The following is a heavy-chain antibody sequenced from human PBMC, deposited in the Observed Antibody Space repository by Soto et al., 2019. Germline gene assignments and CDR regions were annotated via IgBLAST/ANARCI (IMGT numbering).Heavy chain of an antibody. V-gene: IGHV3-33*01. Sequence: PGGSLRLSCASSGFTFSSYGMHWVRQAPGKGLEWVAVIWYDGSNKYYADSVKGRFTISRDNSKNTLYLQMNSLRAEDTAVYYCATRLRAGPFDYWGQGTLVTVSS. CDR1: GFTFSSYG. CDR2: IWYDGSNK. D-gene: IGHD6-13*01. J-gene: IGHJ4*02. CDR3: ATRLRAGPFDY.